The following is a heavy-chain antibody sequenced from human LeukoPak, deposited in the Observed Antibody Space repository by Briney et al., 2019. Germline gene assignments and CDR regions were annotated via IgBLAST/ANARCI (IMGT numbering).Heavy chain of an antibody. V-gene: IGHV4-59*01. Sequence: SETLSLTCTVSGGSISNYYWSWIRQPPGKGLEWIGYIYSSGSTSYNPSLKSRVTMSVDTSKNQLSLNLNSVTAADTAVYHCARGYSRDWGLQYFQHWGQGTPVTVSS. CDR3: ARGYSRDWGLQYFQH. J-gene: IGHJ1*01. D-gene: IGHD6-19*01. CDR1: GGSISNYY. CDR2: IYSSGST.